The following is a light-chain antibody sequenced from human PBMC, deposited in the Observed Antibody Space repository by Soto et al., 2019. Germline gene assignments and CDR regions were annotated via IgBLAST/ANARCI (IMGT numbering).Light chain of an antibody. CDR2: GAS. CDR1: QNVANY. Sequence: IVLTQSPATLSLSPGERSTLSCRASQNVANYLDWYQQKPGQAPRLLIYGASSRATGIPDRFSGSGSGTDFTLTISRLEPEDFAVYHCQQYSSSPRTFGQGTRLEIK. J-gene: IGKJ5*01. V-gene: IGKV3-20*01. CDR3: QQYSSSPRT.